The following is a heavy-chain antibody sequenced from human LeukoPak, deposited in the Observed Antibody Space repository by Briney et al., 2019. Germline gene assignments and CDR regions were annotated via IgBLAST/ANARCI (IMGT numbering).Heavy chain of an antibody. CDR2: IYYSGST. CDR3: AALHTAAADP. D-gene: IGHD6-13*01. CDR1: GGSVSSATYY. J-gene: IGHJ5*02. Sequence: SETLSLTCSVSGGSVSSATYYWTWIRQPPGKGLEWIGFIYYSGSTNYNASLKSRVTILIDTSKNQFSLKLTSVTAADTAVYYCAALHTAAADPWGQGTLVTVSS. V-gene: IGHV4-61*01.